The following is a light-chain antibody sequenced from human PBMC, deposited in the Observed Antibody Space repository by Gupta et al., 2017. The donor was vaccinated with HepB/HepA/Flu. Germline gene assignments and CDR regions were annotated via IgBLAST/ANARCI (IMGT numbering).Light chain of an antibody. Sequence: DIQMTQSPSTLSASVGDRVTITCRASQSISDWLAWYQQKPGKAPNLLIYRASTLESGVPSRFSGSGSGTEFTLTISSLQPDDFATYYCQEGSRSSWTFGQGTXVEIK. CDR2: RAS. CDR3: QEGSRSSWT. CDR1: QSISDW. J-gene: IGKJ1*01. V-gene: IGKV1-5*03.